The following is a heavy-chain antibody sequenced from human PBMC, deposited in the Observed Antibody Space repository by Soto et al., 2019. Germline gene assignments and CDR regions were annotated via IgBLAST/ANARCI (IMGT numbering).Heavy chain of an antibody. CDR3: ARGPCSGGSCYSSGITWFDP. Sequence: QVQLVQSGAEVKKPGSSVKVSCKASGGTFSSYAFSWVRQAPGQGLEWMGGIIPIFGTAHYAQKFQGRVTITADQSXXTXYXXLSSLRSEDTAVYYCARGPCSGGSCYSSGITWFDPWGQGTLVTVSS. CDR1: GGTFSSYA. D-gene: IGHD2-15*01. J-gene: IGHJ5*02. CDR2: IIPIFGTA. V-gene: IGHV1-69*12.